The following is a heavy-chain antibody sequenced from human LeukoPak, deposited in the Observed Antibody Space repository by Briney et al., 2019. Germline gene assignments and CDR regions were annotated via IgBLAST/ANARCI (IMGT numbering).Heavy chain of an antibody. J-gene: IGHJ4*02. CDR1: GGSISSGNYF. V-gene: IGHV4-61*02. D-gene: IGHD3-3*01. CDR2: IYTSGST. CDR3: ARSPLEYDFWSGRHYHFDY. Sequence: SETLSLTCTVSGGSISSGNYFWSWHRQPAGKGLEWLGRIYTSGSTNYNLSRQSRVTISVDKSKNQFSLKLSSVTAADTAVYYCARSPLEYDFWSGRHYHFDYWGQGTLVTVSS.